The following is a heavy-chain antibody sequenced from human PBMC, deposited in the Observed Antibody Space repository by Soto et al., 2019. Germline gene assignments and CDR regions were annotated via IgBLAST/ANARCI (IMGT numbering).Heavy chain of an antibody. V-gene: IGHV4-39*01. CDR3: ARHDMGYSYAPFDY. CDR2: VYHSGST. CDR1: GGSISSSTYY. Sequence: PSETLSLTCTVSGGSISSSTYYWGWIRQPPGKGLEWIGSVYHSGSTYYNPSLKSRVTVSVDTSKNQFSLKLGSVTAADTAVYYCARHDMGYSYAPFDYWGQGTLVTVSS. J-gene: IGHJ4*02. D-gene: IGHD5-18*01.